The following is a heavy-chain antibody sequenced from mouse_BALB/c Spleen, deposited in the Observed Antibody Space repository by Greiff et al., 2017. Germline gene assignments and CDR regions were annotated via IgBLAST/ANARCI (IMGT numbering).Heavy chain of an antibody. V-gene: IGHV1S137*01. CDR3: ARSGYGSSYAMDY. CDR1: GYTFTDYA. CDR2: ISTYYGDA. D-gene: IGHD1-1*01. Sequence: VQLQQSGAELVRPGVSVKISCKGSGYTFTDYAMHWVKQSHAKSLEWIGVISTYYGDASYNQKFKGKATMTVDKSSSTAYMELARLTSEDSAIYYCARSGYGSSYAMDYWGQGTSVTVSS. J-gene: IGHJ4*01.